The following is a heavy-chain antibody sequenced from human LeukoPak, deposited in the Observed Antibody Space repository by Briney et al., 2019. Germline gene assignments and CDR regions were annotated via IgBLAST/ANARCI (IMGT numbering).Heavy chain of an antibody. CDR2: IYHSGST. Sequence: SETLSLTCAVYGGSFSGYYWSWIRQPPGKGLEWIGYIYHSGSTNYNPSLKSRVTISVDTSKNQFSLKLSSVTAADTAVYYCARGVGYGDYSLDYWGQGTLVTVSS. CDR3: ARGVGYGDYSLDY. CDR1: GGSFSGYY. J-gene: IGHJ4*02. D-gene: IGHD4-17*01. V-gene: IGHV4-34*01.